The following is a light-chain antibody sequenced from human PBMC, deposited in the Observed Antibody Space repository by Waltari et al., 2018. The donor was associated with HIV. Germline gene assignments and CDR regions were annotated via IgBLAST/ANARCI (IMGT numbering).Light chain of an antibody. V-gene: IGLV1-47*01. CDR2: RNN. CDR1: SSNIGRFY. J-gene: IGLJ2*01. CDR3: AAWNDNLSGVV. Sequence: QSVLSQPPSASGTPGQRVTISCSGSSSNIGRFYVYWYRQVPGTTPQLLISRNNQRPSGVPDRFSGSKSGTSASLAISGLLSEDEAYYYCAAWNDNLSGVVFGGGTELTVL.